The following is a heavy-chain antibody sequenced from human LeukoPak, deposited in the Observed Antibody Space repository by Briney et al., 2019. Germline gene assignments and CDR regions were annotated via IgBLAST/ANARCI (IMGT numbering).Heavy chain of an antibody. Sequence: GGSLRLSCAASGFTFSSYAMSWVRQAPGKGLEWLSGISGSGGSTYYADSVKGRFTISRDNSKNTLFVQMNSLRAEDTAVYYCAKVNYYDSSGYDGGFDYWGQGTLVTVSS. CDR1: GFTFSSYA. CDR3: AKVNYYDSSGYDGGFDY. D-gene: IGHD3-22*01. J-gene: IGHJ4*02. CDR2: ISGSGGST. V-gene: IGHV3-23*01.